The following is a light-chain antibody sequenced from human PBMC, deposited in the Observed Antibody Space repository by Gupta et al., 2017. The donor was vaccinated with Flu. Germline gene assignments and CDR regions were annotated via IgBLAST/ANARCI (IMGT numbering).Light chain of an antibody. Sequence: SYVLTQPPSVSVALGQTVRITCGGDNIGNQYGHWYHQQPGQAPVVVVYDDNNRPSGIPERFSCATSWNTATFITNTVEAEDEADDYWYVSDTISDNWWVFGGGTEMTVL. CDR2: DDN. CDR3: YVSDTISDNWWV. CDR1: NIGNQY. V-gene: IGLV3-21*02. J-gene: IGLJ3*02.